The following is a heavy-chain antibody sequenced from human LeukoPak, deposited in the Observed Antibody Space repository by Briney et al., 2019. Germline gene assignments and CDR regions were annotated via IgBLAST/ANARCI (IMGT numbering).Heavy chain of an antibody. CDR3: AKDWDS. D-gene: IGHD1-26*01. CDR2: ISGSGGGGT. V-gene: IGHV3-23*01. J-gene: IGHJ4*02. CDR1: GFPFRSYA. Sequence: GGSLRLSCVASGFPFRSYAMNWVRQAPGEGLEWVSVISGSGGGGTYYADSVKGRFTISRDNSKNTLYLEMNSLRADDTAVYYCAKDWDSWGQGTLVTVSS.